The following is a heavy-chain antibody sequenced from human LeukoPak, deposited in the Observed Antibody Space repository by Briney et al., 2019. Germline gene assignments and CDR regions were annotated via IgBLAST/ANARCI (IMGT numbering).Heavy chain of an antibody. CDR1: GFTFSSYS. V-gene: IGHV3-21*01. J-gene: IGHJ3*02. D-gene: IGHD3-22*01. CDR2: ISSSSSYI. CDR3: ASDLGYYDSSGYYGLYAFDI. Sequence: GGSLRLSCAASGFTFSSYSMNWVRQAPGKGLEWVSSISSSSSYIYYADSVKGRFTISRDNAKNSLYLQMNSLRAEDTAVYYCASDLGYYDSSGYYGLYAFDIWGQGTMVTVSS.